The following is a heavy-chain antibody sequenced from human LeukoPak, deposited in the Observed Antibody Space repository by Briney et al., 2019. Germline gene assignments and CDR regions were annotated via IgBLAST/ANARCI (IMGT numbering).Heavy chain of an antibody. D-gene: IGHD3-22*01. Sequence: LEWVSAISGSGGSTYYADSVKGRFTISRDNSKNTLYLQMNSLRAEDTAVYYCAKDWLFRGDYWGQGTLVTVSS. V-gene: IGHV3-23*01. CDR2: ISGSGGST. J-gene: IGHJ4*02. CDR3: AKDWLFRGDY.